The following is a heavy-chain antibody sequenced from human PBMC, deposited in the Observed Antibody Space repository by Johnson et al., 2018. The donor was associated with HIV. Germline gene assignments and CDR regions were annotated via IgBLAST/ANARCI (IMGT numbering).Heavy chain of an antibody. J-gene: IGHJ3*02. V-gene: IGHV3-30-3*01. CDR1: GFTFSSYA. D-gene: IGHD4-17*01. CDR2: ISYDGSNK. Sequence: QVQLVESGGGVVQPGRSLRLSCAASGFTFSSYAMHWVRQAPGKGLEWVAVISYDGSNKYYADSVKGRFTISRDNSKNTLFLQMNSLRAEDTAVYYCAKDHDYGDAFDIWCQGTMVTVSS. CDR3: AKDHDYGDAFDI.